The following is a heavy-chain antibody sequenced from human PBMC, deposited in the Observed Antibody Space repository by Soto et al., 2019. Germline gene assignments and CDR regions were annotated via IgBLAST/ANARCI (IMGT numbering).Heavy chain of an antibody. CDR1: GFTLSDYW. V-gene: IGHV3-74*01. CDR3: ARDPIAVAGEIDY. Sequence: GGSLRLSCAASGFTLSDYWMHWVRQVPGKGLLWVSRISVSGSDTTYADSVKGRFTISRDNAKNSLYLQMNSLRAEDTAVYYCARDPIAVAGEIDYWGQGTLVTVSS. D-gene: IGHD6-19*01. CDR2: ISVSGSDT. J-gene: IGHJ4*02.